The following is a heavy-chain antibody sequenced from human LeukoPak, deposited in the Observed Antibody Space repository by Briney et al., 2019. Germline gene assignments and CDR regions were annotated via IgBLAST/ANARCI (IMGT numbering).Heavy chain of an antibody. D-gene: IGHD3-10*01. CDR1: GGTFSSYA. CDR3: ANQGGVYYRYAFDM. CDR2: IIPIFGTA. Sequence: GASVKVSCKASGGTFSSYAISWVRQAPGQGLEWMGGIIPIFGTANYAQEFQGRVTITADESTSTAYMELSSLRSEDTAVYYCANQGGVYYRYAFDMWGQGTMVTVSS. V-gene: IGHV1-69*13. J-gene: IGHJ3*02.